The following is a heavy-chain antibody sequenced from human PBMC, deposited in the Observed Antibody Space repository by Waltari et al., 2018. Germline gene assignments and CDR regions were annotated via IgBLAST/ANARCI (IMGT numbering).Heavy chain of an antibody. CDR2: IDHSGST. CDR3: ARGRGVYCSSTSCYGPSWVYNWFDP. V-gene: IGHV4-34*01. Sequence: QVQLQQWGAGLLKPSETLSLTCAVYGGSFSGYYWSWIRQPPGKGLEWLGEIDHSGSTNYNPSLKSRVTISVDTSKNQFSLKLSSVTAADTAVYYCARGRGVYCSSTSCYGPSWVYNWFDPWGQGTLVTVSS. D-gene: IGHD2-2*01. CDR1: GGSFSGYY. J-gene: IGHJ5*02.